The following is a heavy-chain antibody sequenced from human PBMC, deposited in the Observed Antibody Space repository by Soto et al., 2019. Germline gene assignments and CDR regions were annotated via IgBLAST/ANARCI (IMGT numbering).Heavy chain of an antibody. J-gene: IGHJ4*02. D-gene: IGHD3-22*01. CDR2: INAGNGNT. CDR3: ARDYDSSGYPRYYFDY. V-gene: IGHV1-3*01. Sequence: ASVKVSCKASGYTFTSYAMHWVRQAPGQRLEWMGWINAGNGNTKYSQKFQGRVTITRDTSASTAYMELSSLRSEDTAVYYCARDYDSSGYPRYYFDYWGQGTLVTVSS. CDR1: GYTFTSYA.